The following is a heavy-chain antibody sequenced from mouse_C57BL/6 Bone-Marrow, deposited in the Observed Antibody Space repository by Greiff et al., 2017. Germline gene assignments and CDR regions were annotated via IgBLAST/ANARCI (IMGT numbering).Heavy chain of an antibody. CDR1: GYAFSSYW. Sequence: QVQLQQSGAELVKPGASVKISCKASGYAFSSYWMNWVKQRPGKGLEWIGQIYPGDGDTNYNGKFKGKATLTADKSSSTAYMQLSSLTSEDSAVYFCAIFSVVATSGEDYWGQGTSVTVSS. CDR3: AIFSVVATSGEDY. D-gene: IGHD1-1*01. V-gene: IGHV1-80*01. J-gene: IGHJ4*01. CDR2: IYPGDGDT.